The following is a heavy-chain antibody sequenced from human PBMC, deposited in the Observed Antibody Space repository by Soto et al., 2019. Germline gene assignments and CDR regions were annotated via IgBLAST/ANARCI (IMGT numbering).Heavy chain of an antibody. V-gene: IGHV4-59*01. CDR3: ARATLPGIAVAGTRGWFDP. J-gene: IGHJ5*02. D-gene: IGHD6-19*01. CDR2: VSQGGAAAYLAEGETT. CDR1: GAFLNNFF. Sequence: PSETLSLTCTVSGAFLNNFFWSWIRQTPGKGLEWIGYVSQGGAAAYLAEGETTGYNPSLESRATISLDLPKNQFSLRLTSVTAADTAVYYCARATLPGIAVAGTRGWFDPWGQGTLVTVSS.